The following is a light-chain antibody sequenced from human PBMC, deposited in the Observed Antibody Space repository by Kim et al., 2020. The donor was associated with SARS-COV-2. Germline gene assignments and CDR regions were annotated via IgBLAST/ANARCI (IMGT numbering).Light chain of an antibody. CDR3: QQHANAPLA. V-gene: IGKV3-20*01. CDR1: QSVGNNY. Sequence: SPGERATLSCRASQSVGNNYVAWYQQKPGQAPTLLIHTASIRATGIPDRFSGSGSETDFTLTVSRLEPEDFAVYYCQQHANAPLAFGGGTKVDIK. J-gene: IGKJ4*01. CDR2: TAS.